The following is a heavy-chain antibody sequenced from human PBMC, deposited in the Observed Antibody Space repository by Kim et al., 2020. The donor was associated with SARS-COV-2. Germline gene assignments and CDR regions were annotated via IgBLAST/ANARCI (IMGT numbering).Heavy chain of an antibody. CDR2: INPNSGGT. Sequence: ASVKVSCKASGYTFTGYYMHWVRQAPGQGLEWMGWINPNSGGTNYAQKFQGRVTMTRDTSISTAYMELSRLRSDDTAVYYCARPLGYTGWFDPWGQGTLVTVSS. CDR1: GYTFTGYY. V-gene: IGHV1-2*02. CDR3: ARPLGYTGWFDP. J-gene: IGHJ5*02. D-gene: IGHD1-1*01.